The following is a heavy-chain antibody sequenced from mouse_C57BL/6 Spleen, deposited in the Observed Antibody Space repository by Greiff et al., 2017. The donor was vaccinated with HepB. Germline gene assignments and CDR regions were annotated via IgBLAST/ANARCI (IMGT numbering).Heavy chain of an antibody. Sequence: DVMLVESGGDLVKPGGSLKLSCAASGFTFSSYGMSWVRQTPDKRLEWVATISSGGSYTYYPDSVKGRFTISRDNAKNPLYLQMSRLKSEDTAMYYCARHITTVVADFDYWGQGTTLTVSS. CDR2: ISSGGSYT. CDR3: ARHITTVVADFDY. V-gene: IGHV5-6*02. J-gene: IGHJ2*01. CDR1: GFTFSSYG. D-gene: IGHD1-1*01.